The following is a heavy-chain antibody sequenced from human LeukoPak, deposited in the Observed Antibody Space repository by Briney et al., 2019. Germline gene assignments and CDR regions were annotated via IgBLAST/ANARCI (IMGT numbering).Heavy chain of an antibody. Sequence: ASVKVSCKASGYTFTGYYMHWVRQAPGQGLEWMGRINPNSGGTNYAQKFQGRVTMTRDTSISTAYMELSRLRSDDTAVYYCARDTLVSIAAADRWGQGTMVTVSS. V-gene: IGHV1-2*06. J-gene: IGHJ3*01. D-gene: IGHD6-13*01. CDR2: INPNSGGT. CDR3: ARDTLVSIAAADR. CDR1: GYTFTGYY.